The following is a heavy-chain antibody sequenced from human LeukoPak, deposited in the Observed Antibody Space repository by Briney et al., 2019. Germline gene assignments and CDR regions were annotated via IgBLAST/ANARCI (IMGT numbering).Heavy chain of an antibody. CDR2: ISINSTI. CDR1: GFTLSSYS. J-gene: IGHJ4*01. Sequence: PGGSLRLSCAASGFTLSSYSINWVRQAPGKGLEWVSYISINSTIYQAKSVKGRFTVARDNAKNSLYLQMNSLRAEDTAVYYCSTAKFDSWGHGTLVTVSS. V-gene: IGHV3-48*01. CDR3: STAKFDS.